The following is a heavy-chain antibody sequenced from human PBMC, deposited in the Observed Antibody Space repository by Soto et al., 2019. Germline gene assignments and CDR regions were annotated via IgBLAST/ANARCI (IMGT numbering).Heavy chain of an antibody. CDR1: CGYTRDLLYQ. CDR3: ARISGTYNARYFDF. CDR2: VYYNGNT. J-gene: IGHJ4*02. D-gene: IGHD1-26*01. Sequence: PLLTKSVTRSVACGYTRDLLYQWLWIRQPPGKGLEWIGNVYYNGNTFYTPSLKSRLTISVDTSNNQFSLRLKSVTAADTALYYCARISGTYNARYFDFWGEGVLVTVSS. V-gene: IGHV4-39*01.